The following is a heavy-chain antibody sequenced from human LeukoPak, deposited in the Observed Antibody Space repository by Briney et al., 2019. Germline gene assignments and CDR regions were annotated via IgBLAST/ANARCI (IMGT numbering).Heavy chain of an antibody. V-gene: IGHV3-48*03. CDR2: ISSSGSTI. D-gene: IGHD3-9*01. J-gene: IGHJ4*02. CDR1: GFTFSSYE. Sequence: GGSLRLSCAASGFTFSSYEMNWVRRAPGKGREWVSYISSSGSTIYYADSVKGRFTISRDNAKNSLYLQMNSLRAEDTAVYYCARDSPHFDWLLYPVMGIDYWGQGTLVTVS. CDR3: ARDSPHFDWLLYPVMGIDY.